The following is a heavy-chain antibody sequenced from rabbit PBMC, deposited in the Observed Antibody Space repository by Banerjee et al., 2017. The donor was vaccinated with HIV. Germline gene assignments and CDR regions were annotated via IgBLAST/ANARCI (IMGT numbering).Heavy chain of an antibody. CDR1: GFDFSSYYM. CDR3: ARADQYNSGWDL. D-gene: IGHD4-1*01. Sequence: QEQLKETGGGLVQPGGSLTLSCKASGFDFSSYYMSWVRQAPGKGLEWIGCIYTGSSGRIYYASWAKGRFTISKTSSTTVTLQMTSLTAADTATYFCARADQYNSGWDLWGQGTLVTVS. V-gene: IGHV1S45*01. CDR2: IYTGSSGRI. J-gene: IGHJ6*01.